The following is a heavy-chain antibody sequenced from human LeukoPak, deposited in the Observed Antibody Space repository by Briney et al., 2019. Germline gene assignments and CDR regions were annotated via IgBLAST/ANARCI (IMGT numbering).Heavy chain of an antibody. CDR2: IIPTFGTA. Sequence: SVKVSCKASGGTFSSYAISWVRQAPGQGLEWMGGIIPTFGTANYAQKFQGRVTTTTDESTSTAYMELSSLRSEDTAVYYCARAKSHYYYYYMDVWGKGTTVTVSS. J-gene: IGHJ6*03. CDR3: ARAKSHYYYYYMDV. CDR1: GGTFSSYA. V-gene: IGHV1-69*05.